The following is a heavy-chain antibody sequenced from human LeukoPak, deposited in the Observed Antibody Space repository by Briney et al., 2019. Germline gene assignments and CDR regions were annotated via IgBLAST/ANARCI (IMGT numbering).Heavy chain of an antibody. CDR3: ARDYTGYSYYYMDV. D-gene: IGHD3-16*01. CDR1: GGSFSDWP. Sequence: GSSVKVSCKASGGSFSDWPINWVRQAPGQGLEWLGGIIPKYSASSYAQKFQGRLTITTDESTNAVYMQLSSLRSEDTAVYYCARDYTGYSYYYMDVWGKGTTVTVSS. CDR2: IIPKYSAS. V-gene: IGHV1-69*05. J-gene: IGHJ6*03.